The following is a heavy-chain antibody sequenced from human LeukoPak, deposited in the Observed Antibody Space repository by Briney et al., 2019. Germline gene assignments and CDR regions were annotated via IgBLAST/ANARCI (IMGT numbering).Heavy chain of an antibody. V-gene: IGHV1-2*02. J-gene: IGHJ3*02. CDR2: INPNSGGT. D-gene: IGHD6-13*01. CDR3: ARNTIAAAGTGVFAFDI. CDR1: GYTFTGYY. Sequence: ASVKVSCKASGYTFTGYYMHWVRQAPGQGLEWMGWINPNSGGTNYAQKFQGRVTITADKSTSTTYMELSSLRSEDTAVYYCARNTIAAAGTGVFAFDIWGQGTMVTVSS.